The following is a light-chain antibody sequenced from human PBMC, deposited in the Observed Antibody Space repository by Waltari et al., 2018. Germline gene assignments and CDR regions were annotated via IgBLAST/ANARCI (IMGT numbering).Light chain of an antibody. V-gene: IGKV1D-12*01. CDR3: QQASSFPFT. CDR1: QDITTW. CDR2: AAS. Sequence: DIQMAKSPSSVSASVGDRVIITCRASQDITTWLAWYQQRPGKAPSLLISAASTLQSGVPGRFSGNGSGTEFSLTINSLQPEDYATYFCQQASSFPFTFGPGTKVDIK. J-gene: IGKJ3*01.